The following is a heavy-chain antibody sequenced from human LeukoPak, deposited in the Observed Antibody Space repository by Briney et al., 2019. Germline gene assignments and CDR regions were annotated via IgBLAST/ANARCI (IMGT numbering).Heavy chain of an antibody. Sequence: PSETLSLTCTVSGGSISSGGYYWSWIRQPPGKGLEWIGYIYHSGSTYYNPSLKSRVTISVDRSKNQFSLKLSSVTAADTAVYYCARDLSGSYNWFDPWGQGTLVTVSS. CDR1: GGSISSGGYY. V-gene: IGHV4-30-2*01. D-gene: IGHD1-26*01. J-gene: IGHJ5*02. CDR2: IYHSGST. CDR3: ARDLSGSYNWFDP.